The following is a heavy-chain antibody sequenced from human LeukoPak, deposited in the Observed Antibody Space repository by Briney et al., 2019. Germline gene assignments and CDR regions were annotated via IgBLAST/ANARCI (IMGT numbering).Heavy chain of an antibody. J-gene: IGHJ4*02. D-gene: IGHD1-26*01. CDR3: AKPVDKHGQSPMGY. Sequence: PGGSLRLSCAASGFSFSSYAMSWVRQAPGKGLEWVSAISGSGGSTYYADSVKGRFTISRDNSKNTLYLQMNSLRAEDTAVYYCAKPVDKHGQSPMGYWGQGTLVTVSS. CDR1: GFSFSSYA. V-gene: IGHV3-23*01. CDR2: ISGSGGST.